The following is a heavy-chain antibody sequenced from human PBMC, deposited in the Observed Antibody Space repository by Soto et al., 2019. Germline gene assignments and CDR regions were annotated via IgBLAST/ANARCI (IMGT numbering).Heavy chain of an antibody. CDR3: AGVVYCSGGSCRGVHYYYYMDV. Sequence: GGSLRLSCAASGFAVSSNYMSWVRQAPGKGLEWVSVIYSGGSTYYADSVKGRFTISRDNSKNTLYLQMNSLRAEDTAVYYCAGVVYCSGGSCRGVHYYYYMDVWGKGTTVTVSS. D-gene: IGHD2-15*01. CDR1: GFAVSSNY. V-gene: IGHV3-66*01. CDR2: IYSGGST. J-gene: IGHJ6*03.